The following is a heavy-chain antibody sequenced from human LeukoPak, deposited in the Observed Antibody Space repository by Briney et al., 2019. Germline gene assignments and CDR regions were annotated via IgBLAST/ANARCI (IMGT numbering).Heavy chain of an antibody. Sequence: GGSLRLSCAASGFTFSSYSMNWVRQAPGKGLEWVSSISSSSLYIYYADSVKGRFTISRDNAKNSLYLQMSSLRAEDTAVYYCASDKIVGASRFDYWGREPWSPSPQ. CDR1: GFTFSSYS. J-gene: IGHJ4*02. D-gene: IGHD1-26*01. CDR3: ASDKIVGASRFDY. CDR2: ISSSSLYI. V-gene: IGHV3-21*01.